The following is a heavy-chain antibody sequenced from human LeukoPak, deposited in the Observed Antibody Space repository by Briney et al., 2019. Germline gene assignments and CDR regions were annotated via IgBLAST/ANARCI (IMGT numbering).Heavy chain of an antibody. CDR2: IYYSGST. CDR3: ARGRISVAGTKNYFDY. Sequence: SETLSLTCTVSGGSISSYYWSWIRQPPGKGLEWIGDIYYSGSTNYNPSLKSRVTISVDTSKNQFSLKLSSVTAADTAVYYCARGRISVAGTKNYFDYWGQGTLVTVSS. V-gene: IGHV4-59*01. D-gene: IGHD6-19*01. J-gene: IGHJ4*02. CDR1: GGSISSYY.